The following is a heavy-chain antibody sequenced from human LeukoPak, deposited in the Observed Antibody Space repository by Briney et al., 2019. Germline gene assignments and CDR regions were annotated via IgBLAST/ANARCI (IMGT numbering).Heavy chain of an antibody. CDR3: AKNLGRQLGGFDY. D-gene: IGHD6-6*01. Sequence: PGGSLGLSCAASGFTFDDYAMHWVRQAPGKGLEWVLGISWNSGSIGYADSVKGRFTISRDNAKNSLYLQMNSLRAEDTALYYCAKNLGRQLGGFDYWGQGTLVTVSS. CDR1: GFTFDDYA. V-gene: IGHV3-9*01. J-gene: IGHJ4*02. CDR2: ISWNSGSI.